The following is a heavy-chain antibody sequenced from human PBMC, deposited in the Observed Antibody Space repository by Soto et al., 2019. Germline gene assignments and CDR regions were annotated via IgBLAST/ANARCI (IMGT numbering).Heavy chain of an antibody. CDR2: IYHSGST. CDR1: GGSISSYS. CDR3: ARDGGNSRWFDP. D-gene: IGHD2-21*02. Sequence: PSETLSLTCTVSGGSISSYSWSWIRQPPGKGLEWIGYIYHSGSTYYNPSLKSRVTISVDRSKNQFSLKLSSVTAADTAVYYCARDGGNSRWFDPWGQGTLVTVSS. J-gene: IGHJ5*02. V-gene: IGHV4-30-2*01.